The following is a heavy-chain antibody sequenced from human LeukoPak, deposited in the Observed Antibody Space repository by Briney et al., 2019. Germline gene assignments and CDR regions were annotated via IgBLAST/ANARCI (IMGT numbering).Heavy chain of an antibody. D-gene: IGHD3-10*01. J-gene: IGHJ6*02. V-gene: IGHV1-2*02. CDR2: INPNSGGT. CDR3: ARGGHYYGSGSYYYYYGMDV. CDR1: GYTFTAYY. Sequence: ASVKVSCKASGYTFTAYYMHWVRQAPGQGLEWMGWINPNSGGTNYAQKFQGRVTMTRDTSISTAYMELSRLRCDDTAVYYCARGGHYYGSGSYYYYYGMDVWGQGTTVTVSS.